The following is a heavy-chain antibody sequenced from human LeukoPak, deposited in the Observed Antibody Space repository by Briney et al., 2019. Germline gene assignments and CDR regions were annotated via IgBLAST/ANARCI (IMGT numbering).Heavy chain of an antibody. J-gene: IGHJ3*02. CDR3: TTVEPTTSRIAAVIDAFDI. D-gene: IGHD6-13*01. V-gene: IGHV3-15*01. CDR1: GFTFSNAW. Sequence: GGSLRLSCAASGFTFSNAWMSWVRQAPGKGLEWVGRIKSKTDGGTTDYAAPVKGRFTISRDDSKNTLYLQMNSLKTEDTAVYYCTTVEPTTSRIAAVIDAFDIWGQGTMVTVSS. CDR2: IKSKTDGGTT.